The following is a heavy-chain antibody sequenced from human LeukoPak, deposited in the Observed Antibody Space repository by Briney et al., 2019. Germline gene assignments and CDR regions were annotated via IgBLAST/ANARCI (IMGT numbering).Heavy chain of an antibody. J-gene: IGHJ6*03. D-gene: IGHD3-3*01. CDR3: ARGLRFDYMDV. CDR2: ISYDGSNK. Sequence: PGRSLRLSCAASGFTFSSYAMHWVRQAPGKGLEWVAVISYDGSNKYYADSVKGRFTISRDNSKNTLYLQMNSLRAEDTAVYYCARGLRFDYMDVWGKGTTVTVSS. V-gene: IGHV3-30*11. CDR1: GFTFSSYA.